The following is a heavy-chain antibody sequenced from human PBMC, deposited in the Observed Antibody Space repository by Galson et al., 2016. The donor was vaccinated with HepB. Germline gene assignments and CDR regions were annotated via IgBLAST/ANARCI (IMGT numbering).Heavy chain of an antibody. D-gene: IGHD1-26*01. V-gene: IGHV3-23*01. CDR2: ICGGGGNT. CDR1: GFTFSHYA. Sequence: SLRLSCAASGFTFSHYAMAWVRQAPGKGLEWVSTICGGGGNTPHADSVKGRFTISRDNSKNTLYLQMNSLIAEDTAVYLCTKDVGPIFYDYWGQGTLVTVSS. J-gene: IGHJ4*02. CDR3: TKDVGPIFYDY.